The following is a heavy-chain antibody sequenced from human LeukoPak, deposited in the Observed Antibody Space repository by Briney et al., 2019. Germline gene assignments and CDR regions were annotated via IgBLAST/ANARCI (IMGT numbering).Heavy chain of an antibody. Sequence: PNSGNTGYPQKFQGRVTMTSNTSISTAYMELSSLISEDTAVYYCARVTAYYDSSGLPFDYWGQGTLVTVSS. J-gene: IGHJ4*02. D-gene: IGHD3-22*01. V-gene: IGHV1-8*01. CDR2: PNSGNT. CDR3: ARVTAYYDSSGLPFDY.